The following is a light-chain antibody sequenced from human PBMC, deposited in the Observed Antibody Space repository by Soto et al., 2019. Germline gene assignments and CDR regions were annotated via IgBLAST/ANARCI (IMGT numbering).Light chain of an antibody. CDR3: QQSYSTPLN. V-gene: IGKV1-39*01. CDR2: AAS. J-gene: IGKJ4*01. Sequence: DIQMTQSPSSVSASVVGRVTITCRASQSISSYLNWYQQKPGKAPKLLIYAASSLQSGVPSRFSGSGSGTDFTLTISSLQPEDFATYYCQQSYSTPLNFGGGTKVDIK. CDR1: QSISSY.